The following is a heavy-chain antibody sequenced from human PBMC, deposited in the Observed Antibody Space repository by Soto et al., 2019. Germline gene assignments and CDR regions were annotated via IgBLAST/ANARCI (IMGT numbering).Heavy chain of an antibody. Sequence: SVKVSCKASGGTFSSYAISWVRQAPGQGLEWMGGIIPIFGTANYAQKFQGRVTITADESTSTAYMELSSLRSEDTAVYYCASTGIVGATSGYYYGMDVWGQVTKVTVSS. CDR1: GGTFSSYA. CDR3: ASTGIVGATSGYYYGMDV. V-gene: IGHV1-69*13. J-gene: IGHJ6*02. CDR2: IIPIFGTA. D-gene: IGHD1-26*01.